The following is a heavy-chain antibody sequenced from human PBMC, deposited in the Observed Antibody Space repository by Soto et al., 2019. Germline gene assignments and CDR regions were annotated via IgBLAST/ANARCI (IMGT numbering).Heavy chain of an antibody. Sequence: GESLKISXKGSGYSFTSYWIGWVRQMPGKGLEWMGIIYPGDSDTRYSPSFQGQVTISADKSISTAYLQWSSLKASDTAMYYCATAAEPAAIEIDAFDIWGQGTMVTVSS. J-gene: IGHJ3*02. CDR2: IYPGDSDT. V-gene: IGHV5-51*01. D-gene: IGHD2-2*01. CDR3: ATAAEPAAIEIDAFDI. CDR1: GYSFTSYW.